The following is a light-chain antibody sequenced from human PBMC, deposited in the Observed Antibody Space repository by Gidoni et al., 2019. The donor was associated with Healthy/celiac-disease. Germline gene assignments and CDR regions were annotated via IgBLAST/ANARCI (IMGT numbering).Light chain of an antibody. CDR1: QSVSSY. V-gene: IGKV3-11*01. CDR2: DAS. Sequence: EIVLKQSPATLSLSPGERATLSCRASQSVSSYVAWYQQKPGQAPRLLIYDASNRATCIPARFSGSGSGTDFTLTISSLEPEDFAVYYCQQRSNWPRYTFGQGTKLEIK. CDR3: QQRSNWPRYT. J-gene: IGKJ2*01.